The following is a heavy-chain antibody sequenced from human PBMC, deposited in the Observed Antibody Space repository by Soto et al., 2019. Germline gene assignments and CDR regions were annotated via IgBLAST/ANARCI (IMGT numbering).Heavy chain of an antibody. D-gene: IGHD6-13*01. CDR2: ISGSGGST. V-gene: IGHV3-23*01. Sequence: GGSLRLSCAASGFTFSSYAMSWVRQAPGKGLEWVSAISGSGGSTYYADSVKGRFTNSTDNSKNTLYLQMNSLRAEDTAVYYCAKSIANSWYYFDYWGQGTLVTVSS. J-gene: IGHJ4*02. CDR1: GFTFSSYA. CDR3: AKSIANSWYYFDY.